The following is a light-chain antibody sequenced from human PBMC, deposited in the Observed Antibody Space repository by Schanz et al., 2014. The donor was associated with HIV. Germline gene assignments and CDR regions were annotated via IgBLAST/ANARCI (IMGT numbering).Light chain of an antibody. J-gene: IGLJ2*01. CDR1: SGHSSYA. CDR2: LNSDGSH. CDR3: QTWDTGTHVL. V-gene: IGLV4-69*01. Sequence: QLVLTQSPSASASLGASVKLTCTLSSGHSSYAIAWHQQQPEKGPRYLMKLNSDGSHNKGDGIPDRFSGSSSGAERYLTISSLQSEDEADYYCQTWDTGTHVLFGGGTKLTVL.